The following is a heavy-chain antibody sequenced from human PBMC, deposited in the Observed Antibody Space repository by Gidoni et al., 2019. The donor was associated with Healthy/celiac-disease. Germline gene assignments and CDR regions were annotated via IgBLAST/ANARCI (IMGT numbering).Heavy chain of an antibody. CDR3: ARGYRDIDGYNYPSLDY. V-gene: IGHV3-7*04. J-gene: IGHJ4*02. D-gene: IGHD5-12*01. CDR1: GFTFISYW. Sequence: EVQLVESGGGLVQPGGSLRLSCAASGFTFISYWMSWVRQAPGKGLEWVANIKQDGSEKYYVDSVKGRFTISRDNAKNSLYLQMNSLRAEDTAVYYCARGYRDIDGYNYPSLDYWGQGTLVTVSS. CDR2: IKQDGSEK.